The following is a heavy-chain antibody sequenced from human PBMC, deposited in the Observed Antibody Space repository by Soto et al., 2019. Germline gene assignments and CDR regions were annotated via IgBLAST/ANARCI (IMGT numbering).Heavy chain of an antibody. D-gene: IGHD6-13*01. CDR2: ISGSGGST. J-gene: IGHJ4*02. Sequence: GGSLRLSCAASGFTFSSYAMSWVRQAPGKGLEWVSAISGSGGSTYYAESEKGRFTISRDNSKNTLYLQMNSLRAEDTAVYYCAYSSTPFDYWGQGTLVTVSS. V-gene: IGHV3-23*01. CDR3: AYSSTPFDY. CDR1: GFTFSSYA.